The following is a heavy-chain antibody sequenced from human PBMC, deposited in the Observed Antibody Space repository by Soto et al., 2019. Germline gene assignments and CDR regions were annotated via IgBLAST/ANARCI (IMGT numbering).Heavy chain of an antibody. J-gene: IGHJ4*02. V-gene: IGHV2-5*02. CDR1: GFSISTSGVG. CDR3: AHRDGNMVRGVISFDY. D-gene: IGHD3-10*01. CDR2: IYWDDDK. Sequence: QITLKESGPTLVKPTQTLTLTCIFSGFSISTSGVGVGWIRQPPGKALEWLALIYWDDDKRYSPILKSRLTLTKDTSKRQVVLTMTNMDPVDTATYYCAHRDGNMVRGVISFDYWGQGTLVTVSS.